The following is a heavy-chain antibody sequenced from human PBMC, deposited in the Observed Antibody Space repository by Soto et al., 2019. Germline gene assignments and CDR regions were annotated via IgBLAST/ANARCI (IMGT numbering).Heavy chain of an antibody. CDR1: GGTFSSYA. D-gene: IGHD3-10*01. J-gene: IGHJ5*02. V-gene: IGHV1-69*12. Sequence: QVQLVQSGAEVKKPGSSVKVSCKASGGTFSSYAISWVRQAPGQGLEWMGGIIPIFGTANYAQKFQGRVTITAEEATSTAYMELSSLRSEDTAVYYCAREEVTYYYGSGSYYPWGQGTLVTVSS. CDR2: IIPIFGTA. CDR3: AREEVTYYYGSGSYYP.